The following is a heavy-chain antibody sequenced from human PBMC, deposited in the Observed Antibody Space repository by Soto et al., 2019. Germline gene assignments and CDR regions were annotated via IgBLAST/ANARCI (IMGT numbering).Heavy chain of an antibody. D-gene: IGHD4-17*01. CDR3: ARGHYYGGNSDAFDI. Sequence: QVQLVQSGAEVKKPGSSVKVSCQASGGTFSTSSINWVRQAPGQGLEWMGGIIPIFGTSDYAQKFQGRITITADESTRTVYMELRSLRSEDTAFYYCARGHYYGGNSDAFDIWGQGTMVTVSS. CDR1: GGTFSTSS. V-gene: IGHV1-69*12. CDR2: IIPIFGTS. J-gene: IGHJ3*02.